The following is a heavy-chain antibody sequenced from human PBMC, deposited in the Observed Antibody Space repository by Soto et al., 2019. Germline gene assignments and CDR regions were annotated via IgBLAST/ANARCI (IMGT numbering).Heavy chain of an antibody. D-gene: IGHD6-19*01. CDR3: ASHSSGITGYYYYGMDV. V-gene: IGHV3-7*03. CDR1: GFTFSSYW. CDR2: IKQDGSEK. Sequence: PGGSLRLSCAGSGFTFSSYWMSWVRQAPGKGLEWVANIKQDGSEKYYVDSVKGRFTISRDNAYNSLYLQMNSLRAEDTAVYYCASHSSGITGYYYYGMDVWGQGTTVTVSS. J-gene: IGHJ6*02.